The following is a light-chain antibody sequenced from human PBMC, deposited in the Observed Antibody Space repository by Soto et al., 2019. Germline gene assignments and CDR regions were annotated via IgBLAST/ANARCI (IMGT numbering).Light chain of an antibody. CDR3: NSYAGSNNFL. Sequence: QSALTQPPSASGSPGQSVTISCTGTSSDVGGYNYVSWYQQHPGKAPKLMIYEVSKRPSGVPDRFSGSKSGNTASLTFSGIQAEDEADYYCNSYAGSNNFLFGTGTKVTVL. J-gene: IGLJ1*01. CDR2: EVS. V-gene: IGLV2-8*01. CDR1: SSDVGGYNY.